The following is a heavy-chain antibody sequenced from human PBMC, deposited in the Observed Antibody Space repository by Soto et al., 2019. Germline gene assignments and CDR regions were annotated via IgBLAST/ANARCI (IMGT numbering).Heavy chain of an antibody. Sequence: EVQLVESGGSLVQPGGSLRLSCAASGFTFSSDSMNRVRQAPGKGLEWVSYISSSSSTIYYADSVKGRFTISRDNAKNSLSLQMNSLRAEDTAVYYCARERPMVRGVPMDVWGQGTTVTVSS. CDR3: ARERPMVRGVPMDV. D-gene: IGHD3-10*01. J-gene: IGHJ6*02. CDR2: ISSSSSTI. CDR1: GFTFSSDS. V-gene: IGHV3-48*01.